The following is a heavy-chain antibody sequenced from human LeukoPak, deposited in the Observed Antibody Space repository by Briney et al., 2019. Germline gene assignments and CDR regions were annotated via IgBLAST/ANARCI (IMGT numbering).Heavy chain of an antibody. Sequence: SETLSLTCTVSGYSISSGHYWGWIRQPPGKGLEWIGSMYHSGSTYYNPPLKSRVTISEDTSKNQFSLKLRSVTAADTAVYYCARGPRFGELLWHWFDPWGQGPRSPSPQ. V-gene: IGHV4-38-2*02. CDR2: MYHSGST. J-gene: IGHJ5*02. D-gene: IGHD3-10*01. CDR1: GYSISSGHY. CDR3: ARGPRFGELLWHWFDP.